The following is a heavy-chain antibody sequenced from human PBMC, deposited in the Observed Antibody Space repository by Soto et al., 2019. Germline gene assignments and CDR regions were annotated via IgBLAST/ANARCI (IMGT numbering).Heavy chain of an antibody. CDR2: IYHSGST. V-gene: IGHV4-30-2*01. CDR1: GGSISSGGYS. D-gene: IGHD7-27*01. CDR3: ARVRKEAAHWGFDS. J-gene: IGHJ4*02. Sequence: TLSLTCAVSGGSISSGGYSWSWIRQPPGKGLEWIGYIYHSGSTYYNPSLKSRVTISVDRSKNQFSLKLSSVTAAVTAVYYCARVRKEAAHWGFDSWGQGTLVTVSS.